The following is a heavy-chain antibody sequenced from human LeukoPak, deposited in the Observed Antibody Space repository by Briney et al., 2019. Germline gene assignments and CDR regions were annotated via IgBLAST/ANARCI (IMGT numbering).Heavy chain of an antibody. D-gene: IGHD2-21*01. CDR2: IYYSGST. J-gene: IGHJ4*02. CDR3: ARNRLWVDY. CDR1: GCSISSSSYY. Sequence: LETLSLTCTVSGCSISSSSYYWGWIRQPPGKGLEWLGSIYYSGSTYYNPSLKSRVTISVDTSKNQFSLKLSSVTAADTAVYYCARNRLWVDYWGQGTLVTVSS. V-gene: IGHV4-39*07.